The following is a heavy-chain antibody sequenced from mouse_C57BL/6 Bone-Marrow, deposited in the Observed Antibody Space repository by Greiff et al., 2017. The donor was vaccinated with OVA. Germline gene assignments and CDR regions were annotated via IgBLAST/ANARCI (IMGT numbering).Heavy chain of an antibody. CDR3: ARPYYYGSSSYYFDY. Sequence: VKLVESGAELARPGASVKLSCKASGYTFTSYGISWVKQRTGQGLEWIGEIYPRSGNTYYNEKFKGKATLTADKSSSTAYMELRSLTSEDSAVYCWARPYYYGSSSYYFDYWGQGTTLTVSA. CDR2: IYPRSGNT. J-gene: IGHJ2*01. V-gene: IGHV1-81*01. D-gene: IGHD1-1*01. CDR1: GYTFTSYG.